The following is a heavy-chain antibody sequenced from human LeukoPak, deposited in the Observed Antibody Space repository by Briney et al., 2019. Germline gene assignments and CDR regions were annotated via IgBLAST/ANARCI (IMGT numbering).Heavy chain of an antibody. J-gene: IGHJ4*02. CDR3: ARVYTVGFGELWFFDY. D-gene: IGHD3-10*01. Sequence: SETLSLTCTVSGGSISSYYWSWIRQPPGKGLEWIGYIYYSGSTNYNPSLKSRVTISVDTSKNQFSLKLSSVTAADTAVYYCARVYTVGFGELWFFDYWGQGTLVTVSS. CDR2: IYYSGST. CDR1: GGSISSYY. V-gene: IGHV4-59*08.